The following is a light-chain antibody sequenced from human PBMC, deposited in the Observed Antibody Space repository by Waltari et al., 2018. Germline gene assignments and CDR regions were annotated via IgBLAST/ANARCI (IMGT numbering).Light chain of an antibody. CDR2: KIS. V-gene: IGKV2-30*01. CDR1: QSLVYSDGNTF. CDR3: MQGTHWPRT. Sequence: DAVMTQSPLCLPVTLAQPASISCSSSQSLVYSDGNTFPYWFHQRPGQSPRRLIYKISNRDPGVPDRFSGSGSGTEFTLKISRVEAEDVGVYYCMQGTHWPRTFGQGTRVEIK. J-gene: IGKJ1*01.